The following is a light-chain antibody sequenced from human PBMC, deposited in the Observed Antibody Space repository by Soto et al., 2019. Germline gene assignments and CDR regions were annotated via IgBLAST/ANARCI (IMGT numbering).Light chain of an antibody. J-gene: IGKJ1*01. V-gene: IGKV3-15*01. Sequence: IILTQSPATLSVTPGERVTLSCRASQSVDISLAWYQQKPGQAPRLLIYGASTRATDMPGTFSGRGSGTEFTLTTTSLRPEDFGVYYCPQYRSWPRTFCQGTKADI. CDR1: QSVDIS. CDR3: PQYRSWPRT. CDR2: GAS.